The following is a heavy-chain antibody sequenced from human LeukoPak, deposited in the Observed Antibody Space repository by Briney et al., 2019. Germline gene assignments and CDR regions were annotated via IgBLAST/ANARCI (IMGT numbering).Heavy chain of an antibody. Sequence: GGSLRLSCAASGFTVSSNYMSWVRQAPGKGLEWVSVIYSGGSTYYADSVKGRFTISRDNSKNTLYLQMNSLRAEDTAVYYCAKDNRYDSSGYYGGFDYWGQGTLVTVSS. J-gene: IGHJ4*02. CDR3: AKDNRYDSSGYYGGFDY. D-gene: IGHD3-22*01. CDR1: GFTVSSNY. V-gene: IGHV3-53*01. CDR2: IYSGGST.